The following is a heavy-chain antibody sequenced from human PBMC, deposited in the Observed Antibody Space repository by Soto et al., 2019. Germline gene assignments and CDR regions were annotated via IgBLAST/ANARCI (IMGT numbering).Heavy chain of an antibody. CDR3: ARDYYDSSGYSDAFDI. Sequence: GGSLRLSCAASGFTFSSYAMHWVRQAPGKGLEWVAVISYDGSNKYYADSVKGRFTISRDNSKNTLYLQMNSLRAEDTAVYYCARDYYDSSGYSDAFDIWGQGTMVTVSS. CDR1: GFTFSSYA. CDR2: ISYDGSNK. V-gene: IGHV3-30-3*01. D-gene: IGHD3-22*01. J-gene: IGHJ3*02.